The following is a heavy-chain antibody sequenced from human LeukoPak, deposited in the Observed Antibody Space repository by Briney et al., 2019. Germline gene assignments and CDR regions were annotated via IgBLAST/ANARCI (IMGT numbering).Heavy chain of an antibody. CDR3: ARGYTGITGTIDY. Sequence: SETLSLTCAVYGGSFSGYYWSWIRQPPGKGLEWIGEINHSGSTNYNPSLKRRVTISVDTSKNQFSLKLSSLTATDTAMYYCARGYTGITGTIDYWGQGTLVTVSS. D-gene: IGHD1-20*01. CDR1: GGSFSGYY. CDR2: INHSGST. V-gene: IGHV4-34*01. J-gene: IGHJ4*02.